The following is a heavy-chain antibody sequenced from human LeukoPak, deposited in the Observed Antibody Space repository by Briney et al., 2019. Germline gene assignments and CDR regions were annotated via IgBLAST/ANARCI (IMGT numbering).Heavy chain of an antibody. D-gene: IGHD4/OR15-4a*01. CDR3: ARTMVAYFDY. V-gene: IGHV4-4*09. J-gene: IGHJ4*02. CDR2: IYTSGST. CDR1: GGSISSYY. Sequence: SETLSLTCTVSGGSISSYYWSWIRQPPGKGLEWIGYIYTSGSTNYNPSLKSRVTISVDTSKNQFSLKLSSVTAADTAVNYCARTMVAYFDYWGQGTLVTVSS.